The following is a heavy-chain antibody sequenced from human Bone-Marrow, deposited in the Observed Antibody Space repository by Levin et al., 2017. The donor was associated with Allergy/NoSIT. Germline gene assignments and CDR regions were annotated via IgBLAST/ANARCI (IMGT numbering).Heavy chain of an antibody. Sequence: GGSLRLSCAASGFTFSHYAIHWVRQAPGKGLEWVAVISYDGYNTYYADSVKGRFTISRDNSKNTLYLEMNSLRAEDTAVYFCARERKKWDVGVKDYYYGMDGWGQGNTVTVSS. CDR2: ISYDGYNT. J-gene: IGHJ6*02. V-gene: IGHV3-30*03. D-gene: IGHD1-26*01. CDR3: ARERKKWDVGVKDYYYGMDG. CDR1: GFTFSHYA.